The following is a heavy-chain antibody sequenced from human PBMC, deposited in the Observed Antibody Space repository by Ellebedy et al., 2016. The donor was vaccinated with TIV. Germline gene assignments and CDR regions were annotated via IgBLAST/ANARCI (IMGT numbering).Heavy chain of an antibody. CDR2: IKSKTNGGTT. CDR1: GLNFANAW. J-gene: IGHJ4*02. Sequence: GGSLRLSCAASGLNFANAWMNWVRQAPGRGLEWVGLIKSKTNGGTTDYAAPVRGRFTISRDNSKNTLYLQMNSLRAEDTAVYYCAREEIVAGSYYFDYWGQGTLVTVSS. CDR3: AREEIVAGSYYFDY. V-gene: IGHV3-15*07. D-gene: IGHD6-19*01.